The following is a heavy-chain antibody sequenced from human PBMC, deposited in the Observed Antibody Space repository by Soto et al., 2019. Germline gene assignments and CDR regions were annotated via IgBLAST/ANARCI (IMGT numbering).Heavy chain of an antibody. J-gene: IGHJ4*02. CDR2: IKSVSDGGKA. D-gene: IGHD3-3*01. Sequence: EVQLVESGGGLAKPGGSLRLSCAVSGFSVSKAWMGWVRQRPGKGLEWVGRIKSVSDGGKAEYTAPVKDRFTISRDESKNTLYLQMNSLKAEDTAVYFCTSMRWNFWSTDWGQGTLVTVSS. V-gene: IGHV3-15*01. CDR1: GFSVSKAW. CDR3: TSMRWNFWSTD.